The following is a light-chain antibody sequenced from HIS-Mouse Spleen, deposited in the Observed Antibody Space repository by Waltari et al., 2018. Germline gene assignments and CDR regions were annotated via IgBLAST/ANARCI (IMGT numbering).Light chain of an antibody. CDR2: DVS. J-gene: IGLJ2*01. CDR1: STAVGVDNY. V-gene: IGLV2-11*01. CDR3: CSYAGSYF. Sequence: QSALTQPRAVSGSPGQSVTFSCTGTSTAVGVDNYVSWYQQHPAKAPKLMIYDVSKRPSGVPDRFSGSKSGNTASLTISGLQAEDEADYYCCSYAGSYFFGGGTKLTVL.